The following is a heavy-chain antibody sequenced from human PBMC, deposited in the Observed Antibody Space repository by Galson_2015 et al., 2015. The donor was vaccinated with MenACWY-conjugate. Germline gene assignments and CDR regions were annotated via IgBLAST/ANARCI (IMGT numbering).Heavy chain of an antibody. CDR1: GFTFSDYY. CDR3: ARNRSAYGTGTYALDY. V-gene: IGHV3-11*06. Sequence: SLRLSCAASGFTFSDYYMSWLRQAPGKGLEWVSYISSSGTYTNYADSVKGRFTISRDNAENSLYLQMNSLRAEDTAVYYCARNRSAYGTGTYALDYWGQGTLVTVSS. D-gene: IGHD3-10*01. J-gene: IGHJ4*02. CDR2: ISSSGTYT.